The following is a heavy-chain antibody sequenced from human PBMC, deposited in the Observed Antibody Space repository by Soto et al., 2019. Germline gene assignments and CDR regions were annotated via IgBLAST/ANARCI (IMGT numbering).Heavy chain of an antibody. CDR3: AKLGVIGEFLSY. D-gene: IGHD3-16*01. V-gene: IGHV3-23*01. CDR2: ISGSGGGGTT. CDR1: GFTFSDSA. J-gene: IGHJ4*02. Sequence: EVQLLESGGGLAQPGGSLRLSCAASGFTFSDSAMSWVRQAPGKGLEWVSGISGSGGGGTTYYADSMKGRFTISRDNSKNTLYLQMNSLRAEDTAVYYCAKLGVIGEFLSYWGQGTLVTVSS.